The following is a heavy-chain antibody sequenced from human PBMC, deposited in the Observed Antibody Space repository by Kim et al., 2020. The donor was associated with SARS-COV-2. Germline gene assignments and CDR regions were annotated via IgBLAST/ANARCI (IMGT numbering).Heavy chain of an antibody. Sequence: GGSLRLSCAASGFTFSSYAMHWVRQAPGKGLEWVAVISYDGSNKYYADSVKGRFTISRDNSKNTLYLQMNSLRAEDTAVYYCASDIAAPLRYWGQGTLVTVSS. D-gene: IGHD6-13*01. CDR1: GFTFSSYA. J-gene: IGHJ4*02. CDR2: ISYDGSNK. CDR3: ASDIAAPLRY. V-gene: IGHV3-30-3*01.